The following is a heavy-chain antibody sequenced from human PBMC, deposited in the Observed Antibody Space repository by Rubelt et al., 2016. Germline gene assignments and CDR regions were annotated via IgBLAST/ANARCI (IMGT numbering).Heavy chain of an antibody. V-gene: IGHV4-59*08. J-gene: IGHJ6*03. Sequence: QVQLQESGPGLVKPSETLSLTCTVSGGSISSYYWSWIRQPPGKGLEWIGYIYYSGSTNYNPSLKSRVTISGDTSKNQFSLQRSSGTAADTAVYYCARHRGGSGSYYNPYYYYMDVWGKGTTVTVSS. CDR3: ARHRGGSGSYYNPYYYYMDV. CDR1: GGSISSYY. CDR2: IYYSGST. D-gene: IGHD3-10*01.